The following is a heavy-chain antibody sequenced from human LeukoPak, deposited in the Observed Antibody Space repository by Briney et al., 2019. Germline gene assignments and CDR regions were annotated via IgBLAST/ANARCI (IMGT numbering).Heavy chain of an antibody. V-gene: IGHV1-18*01. J-gene: IGHJ4*02. Sequence: ASVKVSCKASGYTFTSYGISWVRQAPGQGLEWMGWISAYNDNTNYAQKLQGRVTMTTDTSTSTAYMELRSLRSDDTAVYYCARTPNYYDSSGYPPLDYWGQGTLVTVSS. CDR1: GYTFTSYG. CDR2: ISAYNDNT. CDR3: ARTPNYYDSSGYPPLDY. D-gene: IGHD3-22*01.